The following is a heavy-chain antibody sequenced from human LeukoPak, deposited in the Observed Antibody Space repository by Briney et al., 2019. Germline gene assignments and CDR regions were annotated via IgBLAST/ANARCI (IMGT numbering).Heavy chain of an antibody. CDR1: GFTLDDYG. Sequence: PGGSLRLFCGAPGFTLDDYGMSWGPPAPRKGLGWVSGINWNGGSTGYADSVKGRFTISRDNAKNSLYLQMNSLRAEDTALYYCARNYYGSGSYKYYFDYWGQGTLVTVSS. V-gene: IGHV3-20*04. CDR2: INWNGGST. J-gene: IGHJ4*02. D-gene: IGHD3-10*01. CDR3: ARNYYGSGSYKYYFDY.